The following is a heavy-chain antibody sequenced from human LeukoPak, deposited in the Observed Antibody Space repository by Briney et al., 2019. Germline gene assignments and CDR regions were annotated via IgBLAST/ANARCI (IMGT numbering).Heavy chain of an antibody. CDR1: GFTFSSYS. D-gene: IGHD6-6*01. CDR3: TSGDLYSSSFPLGY. Sequence: GGSLRLSCAASGFTFSSYSMNWVRQAPGKGLEWVSYISSSSSTIYYADSVKGRFTISRDDSKNTAYLQMNSLKTEDTAVYYCTSGDLYSSSFPLGYWGQGTLVTVSS. CDR2: ISSSSSTI. J-gene: IGHJ4*02. V-gene: IGHV3-48*01.